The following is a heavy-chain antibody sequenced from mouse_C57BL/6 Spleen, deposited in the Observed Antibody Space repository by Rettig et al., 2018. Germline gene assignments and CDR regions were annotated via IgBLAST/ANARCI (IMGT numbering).Heavy chain of an antibody. Sequence: GQGLEWIGVIDPSDSYTNYNQKFKGKATLTVDTSSSTAYMQLSSLTSEDSAVYYCARDYYGSSPMDYWGQGTSVTVSS. CDR2: IDPSDSYT. D-gene: IGHD1-1*01. V-gene: IGHV1-59*01. J-gene: IGHJ4*01. CDR3: ARDYYGSSPMDY.